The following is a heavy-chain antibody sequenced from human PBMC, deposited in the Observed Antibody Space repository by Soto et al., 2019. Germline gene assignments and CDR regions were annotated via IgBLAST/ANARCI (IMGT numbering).Heavy chain of an antibody. CDR3: AREGYDSSGPRFDY. Sequence: GGSLRLSCAASGFTFSSYAMHWVRQAPGKGLEWVAVISYDGSNKYYADSVKGRFTISRDNSKNTLYLQMNSLRAEDTAVYYCAREGYDSSGPRFDYWGQGTLVTVSS. V-gene: IGHV3-30-3*01. CDR1: GFTFSSYA. D-gene: IGHD3-22*01. CDR2: ISYDGSNK. J-gene: IGHJ4*02.